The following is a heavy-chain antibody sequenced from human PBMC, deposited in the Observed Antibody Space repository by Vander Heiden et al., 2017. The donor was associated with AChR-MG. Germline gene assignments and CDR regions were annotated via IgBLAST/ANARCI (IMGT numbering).Heavy chain of an antibody. CDR1: GGSISSNSYY. CDR3: ARYSSGWYQLGFDP. D-gene: IGHD6-19*01. Sequence: QLQLQESGPGLVKPSETLSLTCTVSGGSISSNSYYWGWIRQPPGKGLEWIGSVYYSGSTYYNPSLKSRVTISLDTSNNQFSLKLSSVTAADTAMYYCARYSSGWYQLGFDPWGQGILVTVSS. J-gene: IGHJ5*02. V-gene: IGHV4-39*01. CDR2: VYYSGST.